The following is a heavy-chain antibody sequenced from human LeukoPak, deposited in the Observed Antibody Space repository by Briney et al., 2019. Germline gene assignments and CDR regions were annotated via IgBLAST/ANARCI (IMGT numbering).Heavy chain of an antibody. V-gene: IGHV4-39*01. Sequence: SETPSLTCTVSGGSISSSSYYWGWIRQPPGKGLEWIGSIYYSGSTYYNPSLKSRVTISVDTSKDQFSLKLSSVTAADTAVYYCARFRQQQGAFDIWGQGTMVTVSS. CDR2: IYYSGST. CDR3: ARFRQQQGAFDI. J-gene: IGHJ3*02. CDR1: GGSISSSSYY. D-gene: IGHD6-13*01.